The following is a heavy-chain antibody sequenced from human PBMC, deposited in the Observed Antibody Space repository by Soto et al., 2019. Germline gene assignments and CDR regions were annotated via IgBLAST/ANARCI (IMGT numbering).Heavy chain of an antibody. CDR1: GGSFSGYY. CDR2: INHSGST. CDR3: ARAIGGDIVVVPAAPPSNWFDP. D-gene: IGHD2-2*01. Sequence: SETLSLTCAVYGGSFSGYYCSWIRQPPGKGLEWIGEINHSGSTNYNPSLKSRVTISVDTSKNQFSLKLSSVTAADTAVYYCARAIGGDIVVVPAAPPSNWFDPWGQGTLVTVSS. J-gene: IGHJ5*02. V-gene: IGHV4-34*01.